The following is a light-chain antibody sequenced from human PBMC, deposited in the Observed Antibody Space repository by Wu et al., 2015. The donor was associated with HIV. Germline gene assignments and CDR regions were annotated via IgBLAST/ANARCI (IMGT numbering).Light chain of an antibody. J-gene: IGKJ4*01. Sequence: DIQMTQSPSSLSASVGDGVTITCRASQYINNYLSWYQWKPGKAPKLLIYTVSNLQSGVPSRFSGSGSGTDFTLSISSLQPDDFATYYCQQSYSIPITFGGGTKVEI. CDR3: QQSYSIPIT. CDR2: TVS. V-gene: IGKV1-39*01. CDR1: QYINNY.